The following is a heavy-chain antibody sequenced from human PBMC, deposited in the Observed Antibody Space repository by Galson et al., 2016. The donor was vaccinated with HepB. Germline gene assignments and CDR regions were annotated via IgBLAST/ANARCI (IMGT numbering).Heavy chain of an antibody. CDR3: ARHANPLYCSGGSCYNYYGMDV. J-gene: IGHJ6*02. CDR1: GYSFTNYW. V-gene: IGHV5-10-1*01. D-gene: IGHD2-15*01. CDR2: IDPSDSYT. Sequence: SGAEVKKPGESLRISCKGSGYSFTNYWISWVRQMPGKGLEWMGRIDPSDSYTNYSPSFQGHVTISTDKSISTAYLQWSSLKAWDTAMYYCARHANPLYCSGGSCYNYYGMDVWGQGTTVTVSS.